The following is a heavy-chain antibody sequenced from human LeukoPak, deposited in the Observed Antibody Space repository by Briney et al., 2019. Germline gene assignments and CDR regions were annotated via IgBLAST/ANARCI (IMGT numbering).Heavy chain of an antibody. CDR2: IYYSGST. V-gene: IGHV4-59*01. Sequence: SETLSLNCTVSGGSISSYYWSWIRQPPGKGLEWIGYIYYSGSTNYNPSLKSRVTISVDTSKNQFSLKLSSVTAADTAVYYCARDSRSSSWYKNYYYYYGMDVWGQGTTVTVSS. CDR1: GGSISSYY. J-gene: IGHJ6*02. D-gene: IGHD6-13*01. CDR3: ARDSRSSSWYKNYYYYYGMDV.